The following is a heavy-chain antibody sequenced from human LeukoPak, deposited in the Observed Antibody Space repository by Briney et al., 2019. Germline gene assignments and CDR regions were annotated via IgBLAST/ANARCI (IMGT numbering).Heavy chain of an antibody. V-gene: IGHV3-74*01. J-gene: IGHJ6*02. D-gene: IGHD1-26*01. CDR1: GFSFSGHW. CDR2: ISPTGSTT. Sequence: PGGSLRLSCTASGFSFSGHWMHWARQLPGKGLVWVSRISPTGSTTSYADSVKGRFTVSRDNAKNTLYLQVNNLRAEDTAVYYCARAPPLGVEGATNYYYYGMDVWGQGTTVTVSS. CDR3: ARAPPLGVEGATNYYYYGMDV.